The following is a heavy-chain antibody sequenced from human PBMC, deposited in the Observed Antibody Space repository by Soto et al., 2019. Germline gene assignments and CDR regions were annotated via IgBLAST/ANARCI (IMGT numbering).Heavy chain of an antibody. CDR3: AKGPDDGSGAISGSFDY. D-gene: IGHD3-22*01. CDR2: ISWNSGSI. V-gene: IGHV3-9*01. Sequence: EVQLVESGGGLVQPGRSLRLSCAASGFTFDDYAMHWVRQAPGKRLEWVSGISWNSGSIGYAVSVKGRFTISRDNAKTSLYLQMNCLSAEDTALYSCAKGPDDGSGAISGSFDYWGQGTLVTVAS. J-gene: IGHJ4*02. CDR1: GFTFDDYA.